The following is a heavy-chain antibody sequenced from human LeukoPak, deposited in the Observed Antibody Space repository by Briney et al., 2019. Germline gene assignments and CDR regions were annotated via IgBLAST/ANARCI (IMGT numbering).Heavy chain of an antibody. D-gene: IGHD1-26*01. CDR2: ITTSSTYI. J-gene: IGHJ4*02. CDR3: ARRIVGPSSGGDY. V-gene: IGHV3-21*01. CDR1: GFSFSDYN. Sequence: PGGSLRLSCAASGFSFSDYNMNWVRQAPGKALEWVSSITTSSTYIYYGDSVKGRFTISRDNAKNSLYLQMNGLRAEDTAVYYCARRIVGPSSGGDYWGQGTPVTVSS.